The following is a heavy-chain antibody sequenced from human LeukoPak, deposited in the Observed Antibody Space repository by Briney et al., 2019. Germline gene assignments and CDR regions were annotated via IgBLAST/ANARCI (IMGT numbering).Heavy chain of an antibody. CDR2: ISGSGGST. CDR1: GFTFSSYG. CDR3: AKDHLRYDSSGYFDY. J-gene: IGHJ4*02. Sequence: PGGSLRLSCAASGFTFSSYGMSWVRQAPGKGLEWVSAISGSGGSTYYADSVKGRFTISRDNSKNTLYLQMNSLRAEDTAVYYCAKDHLRYDSSGYFDYWGQGTLVTVSS. V-gene: IGHV3-23*01. D-gene: IGHD3-22*01.